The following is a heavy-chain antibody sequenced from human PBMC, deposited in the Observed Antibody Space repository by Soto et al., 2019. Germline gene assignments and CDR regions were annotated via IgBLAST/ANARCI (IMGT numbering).Heavy chain of an antibody. Sequence: QVQLVQSGAEVKKPGSSVKVSCKASGGTFSSYAISWVRQAPGQGLEWMGGIIPIFGTANYAQKFQGRVTITADESXTTFYXXLSSLRSEDTAVYYCARYMITFGGVIVKGKGWFDPWGQGTLVTVSS. J-gene: IGHJ5*02. D-gene: IGHD3-16*02. V-gene: IGHV1-69*12. CDR1: GGTFSSYA. CDR3: ARYMITFGGVIVKGKGWFDP. CDR2: IIPIFGTA.